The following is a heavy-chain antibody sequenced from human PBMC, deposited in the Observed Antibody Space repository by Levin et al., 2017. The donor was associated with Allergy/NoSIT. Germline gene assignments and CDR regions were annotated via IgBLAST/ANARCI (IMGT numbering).Heavy chain of an antibody. J-gene: IGHJ4*02. Sequence: GESLKISCAASGFTVSSNYMSWVRQAPGKGLEWVSVIYSGGSTYYADSVKGRFTISRDNSKNTLYLQMNSLRAEDTAVYYCARDLAAAGHVYWGQGTLVTVSS. D-gene: IGHD6-13*01. CDR2: IYSGGST. CDR3: ARDLAAAGHVY. V-gene: IGHV3-53*01. CDR1: GFTVSSNY.